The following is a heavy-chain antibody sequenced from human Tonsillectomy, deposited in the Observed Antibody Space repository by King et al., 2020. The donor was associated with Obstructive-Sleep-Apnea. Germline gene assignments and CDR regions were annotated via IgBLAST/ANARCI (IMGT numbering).Heavy chain of an antibody. D-gene: IGHD3-10*01. V-gene: IGHV5-51*01. CDR1: GYSFSSYW. CDR2: IYPGDSDT. Sequence: QLVQSGAEVKKPGESLKISCKGSGYSFSSYWIGWVRQMPGKGLEWMGIIYPGDSDTRYSPSFQGQVTISVDKSISTAYLQWSSLKASDTAMYYCARSSSVLLWFGVRFDYWGQGTLVTVSS. J-gene: IGHJ4*02. CDR3: ARSSSVLLWFGVRFDY.